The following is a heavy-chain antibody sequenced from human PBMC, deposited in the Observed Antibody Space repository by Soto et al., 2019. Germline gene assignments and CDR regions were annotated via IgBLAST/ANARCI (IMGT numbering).Heavy chain of an antibody. CDR2: ISGSGSRT. Sequence: GGSLRLSCVASGFNFNFFAMSWVRRAPGKGLEWVSAISGSGSRTFYSDSVKGRFTISRDNPKNTLFLEMKSLRPEDAAVYYYAKDRIQDCTSSSCYRGGDSWGHGTLVTVSS. CDR1: GFNFNFFA. J-gene: IGHJ5*01. CDR3: AKDRIQDCTSSSCYRGGDS. D-gene: IGHD2-2*01. V-gene: IGHV3-23*01.